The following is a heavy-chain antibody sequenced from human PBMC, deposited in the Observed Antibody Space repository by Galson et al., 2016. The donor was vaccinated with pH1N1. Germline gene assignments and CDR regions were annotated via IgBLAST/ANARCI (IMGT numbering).Heavy chain of an antibody. J-gene: IGHJ4*02. Sequence: SLRLSCAASGFSLSSFWMTWVRQAPGKGLEWVANINQDGSVKYYVDSVKGRFTISRDSAKNSLYLQIDSLRAEDTSIYHCARAIAQGDSYWGQGTPVTVSS. CDR1: GFSLSSFW. D-gene: IGHD2-21*01. CDR3: ARAIAQGDSY. CDR2: INQDGSVK. V-gene: IGHV3-7*01.